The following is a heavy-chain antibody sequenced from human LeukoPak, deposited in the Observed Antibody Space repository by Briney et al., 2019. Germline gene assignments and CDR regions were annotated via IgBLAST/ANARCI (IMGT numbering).Heavy chain of an antibody. J-gene: IGHJ4*02. V-gene: IGHV3-23*01. D-gene: IGHD3-22*01. CDR2: ITGSGAST. CDR3: AKRSSTSSGYFDF. Sequence: GGSLRLSCAASGFTFSSYWMSWVRQAPGKGLEWVSAITGSGASTNYADSVKGRFTISRDNSKNTIYLQMNSLRAEDTAKYYCAKRSSTSSGYFDFWGRGTLVTVSS. CDR1: GFTFSSYW.